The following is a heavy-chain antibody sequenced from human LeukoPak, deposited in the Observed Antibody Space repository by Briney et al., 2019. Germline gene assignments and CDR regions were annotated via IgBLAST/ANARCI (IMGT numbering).Heavy chain of an antibody. D-gene: IGHD6-13*01. CDR3: ARVVAAAAFRFDP. CDR1: GGSISSSSYS. Sequence: SETLSLTCTVSGGSISSSSYSWSWIRQPPGKGLEWIGYIYHSGSTYYNPSLKSRVTISVDRSKNQFSLKLSSVTAADTAVYYCARVVAAAAFRFDPWGQGTLVTVSS. CDR2: IYHSGST. J-gene: IGHJ5*02. V-gene: IGHV4-30-2*01.